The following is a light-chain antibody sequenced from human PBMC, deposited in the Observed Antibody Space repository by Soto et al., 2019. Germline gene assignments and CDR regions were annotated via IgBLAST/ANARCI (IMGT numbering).Light chain of an antibody. V-gene: IGKV1-9*01. Sequence: IQLTQSPSSLSASVGDRVTINCRTSQGIDTYLAWYQQKPGRAPKLLINAASILQNGVPSRFSGSGSGTDFTLTISSLQPEDIATYYCQQLDSYLPFGQGTRLEIK. CDR3: QQLDSYLP. J-gene: IGKJ5*01. CDR2: AAS. CDR1: QGIDTY.